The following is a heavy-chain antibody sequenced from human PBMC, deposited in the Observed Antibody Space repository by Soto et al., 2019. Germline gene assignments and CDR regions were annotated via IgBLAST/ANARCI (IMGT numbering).Heavy chain of an antibody. CDR2: ISYDGSNK. Sequence: QVQLVESGGGVVQPGRSLRLSCAASGLTFSNYGMHWVRQAPGKGLEWVAVISYDGSNKYYADSVKGRFTISRDNSKNTLYLQMNRLRADDTAVYYCAKAPNFDWLSHFDYWGQGTLVTVSS. CDR3: AKAPNFDWLSHFDY. CDR1: GLTFSNYG. D-gene: IGHD3-9*01. V-gene: IGHV3-30*18. J-gene: IGHJ4*02.